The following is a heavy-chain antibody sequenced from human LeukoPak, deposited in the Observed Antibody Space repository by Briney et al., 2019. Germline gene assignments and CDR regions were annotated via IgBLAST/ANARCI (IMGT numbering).Heavy chain of an antibody. D-gene: IGHD3/OR15-3a*01. V-gene: IGHV4-34*01. J-gene: IGHJ4*02. CDR2: INHSGST. Sequence: SETLSLTCAVYGGSFSGYYWSWIRQPPGKGLEWIGEINHSGSTNYNPSLKSRVTISVDTSKNQFSLKLSSVTAADTAVYYCASGNVDGFDYWGQGTLVTVSS. CDR1: GGSFSGYY. CDR3: ASGNVDGFDY.